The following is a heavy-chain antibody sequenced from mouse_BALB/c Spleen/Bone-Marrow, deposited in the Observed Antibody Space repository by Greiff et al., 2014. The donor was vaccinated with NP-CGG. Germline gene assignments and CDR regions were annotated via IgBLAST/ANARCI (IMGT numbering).Heavy chain of an antibody. J-gene: IGHJ3*01. Sequence: EVQLQQSGAELVKPGASVKLSCTASGFNIKDTYMHWVKQRPEQGLEWIGRIDPANGNTKYDPKFQGKATITADTSSNTAYLQLSILTSEDTAVYYSARWDLGRAWFAYWGPGTLVTVSA. D-gene: IGHD3-1*01. V-gene: IGHV14-3*02. CDR3: ARWDLGRAWFAY. CDR1: GFNIKDTY. CDR2: IDPANGNT.